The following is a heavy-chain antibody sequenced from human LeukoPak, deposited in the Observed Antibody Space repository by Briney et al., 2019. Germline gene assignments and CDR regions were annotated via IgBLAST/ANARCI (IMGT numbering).Heavy chain of an antibody. Sequence: GGSLRVSCAASGFTISTYWMTWVRQAPGKGLEWVSAISGSGGSTYYADSVKGRFTISRDNSKNTLYLQMNSLRAEDTAVYYCAKGRPFGVVISDFDYWGQGTLVTVSS. J-gene: IGHJ4*02. CDR1: GFTISTYW. CDR3: AKGRPFGVVISDFDY. V-gene: IGHV3-23*01. CDR2: ISGSGGST. D-gene: IGHD3-3*01.